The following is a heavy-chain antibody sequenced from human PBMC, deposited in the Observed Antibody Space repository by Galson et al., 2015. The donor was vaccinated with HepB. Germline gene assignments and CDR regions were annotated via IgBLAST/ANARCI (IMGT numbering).Heavy chain of an antibody. J-gene: IGHJ4*02. V-gene: IGHV1-69*02. CDR1: GGTFSSYT. Sequence: SVKVSCKASGGTFSSYTNSWVRQAPGQGLEWMGRIIPILGIANYAQKFQGRVTTTADKSTSTAYMELTSLRSEDTAVYYCALWAEMATIIGYWGQGTLVTVSS. CDR2: IIPILGIA. D-gene: IGHD5-24*01. CDR3: ALWAEMATIIGY.